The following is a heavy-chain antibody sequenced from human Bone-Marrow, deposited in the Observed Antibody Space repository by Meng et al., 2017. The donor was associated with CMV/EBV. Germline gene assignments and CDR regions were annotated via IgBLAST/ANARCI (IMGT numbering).Heavy chain of an antibody. CDR3: ARGPHLRTAAAPWYFDY. J-gene: IGHJ4*02. Sequence: SEPLSLTCPVSGCSISSSSYYWGWIRQPPGKGLEWIGSIYYSGSTYYNPSLKSRVTISVDTSKNQFSLKMSSVTAADTAVYYWARGPHLRTAAAPWYFDYWGQGTLVTVSS. CDR1: GCSISSSSYY. CDR2: IYYSGST. V-gene: IGHV4-39*07. D-gene: IGHD6-13*01.